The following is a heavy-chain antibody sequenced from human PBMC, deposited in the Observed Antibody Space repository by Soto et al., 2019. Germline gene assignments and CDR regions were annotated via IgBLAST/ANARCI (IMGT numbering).Heavy chain of an antibody. J-gene: IGHJ4*02. CDR1: GGTFSNYA. V-gene: IGHV1-69*05. CDR3: ARRKERSGPHYFDY. Sequence: SVKVSCKASGGTFSNYAISWVRQAPGQGLEWMGGIIPIFVTPNYAQKFQGRVTVTRNTSISTVYMELSGLRPDDTAVYYCARRKERSGPHYFDYWGQGSQVTVSS. D-gene: IGHD6-25*01. CDR2: IIPIFVTP.